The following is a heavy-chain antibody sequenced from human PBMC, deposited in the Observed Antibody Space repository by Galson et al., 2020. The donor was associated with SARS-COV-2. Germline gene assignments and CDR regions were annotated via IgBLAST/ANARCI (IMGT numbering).Heavy chain of an antibody. CDR2: ISSSSSTI. CDR1: GFTFSSYS. V-gene: IGHV3-48*01. D-gene: IGHD4-4*01. Sequence: GGSLRLSCAASGFTFSSYSMNWVRQAPGKGLEWVSYISSSSSTIYYADSVKGRFTISRDNAKNSLYLQMNSLRAEDTAVYYCATADYSNYYYYYYMDVWGKGTTVTVSS. CDR3: ATADYSNYYYYYYMDV. J-gene: IGHJ6*03.